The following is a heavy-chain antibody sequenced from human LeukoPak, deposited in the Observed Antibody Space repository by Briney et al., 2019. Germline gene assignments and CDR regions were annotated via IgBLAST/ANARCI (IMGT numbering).Heavy chain of an antibody. CDR1: GGSISSYY. CDR3: SRLKRRVAAAGTGYYYGMDV. CDR2: IYYSGST. J-gene: IGHJ6*02. V-gene: IGHV4-59*08. D-gene: IGHD6-13*01. Sequence: PSETLSLTCTVSGGSISSYYWSWIRQPPGKGLEWIGYIYYSGSTNYNPSLKSRVTISVDTSKYQFSLKLSSVTAADTAVYYCSRLKRRVAAAGTGYYYGMDVWGQGTTVTVSS.